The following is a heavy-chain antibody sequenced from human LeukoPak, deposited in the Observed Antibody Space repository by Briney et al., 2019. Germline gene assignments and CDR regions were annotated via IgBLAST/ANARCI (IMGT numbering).Heavy chain of an antibody. CDR1: GGSISSSSYY. CDR3: ARGAHYYDSSGYGLDY. D-gene: IGHD3-22*01. Sequence: SETLSLTCTVSGGSISSSSYYWGWIRQPPGKGLEWIGEINHSGSTNYNPSLKSRVTISVDTSKNQFSLKLSSVTAADTAVYYCARGAHYYDSSGYGLDYWGQGTLVTVSS. V-gene: IGHV4-39*07. CDR2: INHSGST. J-gene: IGHJ4*02.